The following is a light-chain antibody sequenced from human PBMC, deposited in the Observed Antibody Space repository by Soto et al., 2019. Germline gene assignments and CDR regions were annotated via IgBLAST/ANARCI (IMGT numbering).Light chain of an antibody. J-gene: IGKJ1*01. CDR3: NQRYITPLT. Sequence: DIQMTQSPSSLSASVGDRVTITCRASQSISIYLNWYQQKPGKAPKLLIYGASTLQSGVPSRFSGSGSGTDFSLTISSLQVEDFATYYCNQRYITPLTFGQGTKVEIK. CDR2: GAS. CDR1: QSISIY. V-gene: IGKV1-39*01.